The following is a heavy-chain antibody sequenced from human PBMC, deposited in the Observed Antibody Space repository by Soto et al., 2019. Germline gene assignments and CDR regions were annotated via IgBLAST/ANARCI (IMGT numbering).Heavy chain of an antibody. V-gene: IGHV4-38-2*01. CDR1: SYVIESGHY. D-gene: IGHD3-3*01. CDR2: IYDSGTT. J-gene: IGHJ4*03. Sequence: PSETLSLTCVVSSYVIESGHYWGWVRQPPGKGLEWVGSIYDSGTTYYNPSLRSRVTISADTSKNQFSLSLTPVTAADTAVYYCARSPQYYTPGSSPFDYWGPGTMVTVSS. CDR3: ARSPQYYTPGSSPFDY.